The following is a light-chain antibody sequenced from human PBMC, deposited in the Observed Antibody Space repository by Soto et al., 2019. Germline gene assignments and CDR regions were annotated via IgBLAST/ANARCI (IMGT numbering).Light chain of an antibody. CDR2: GAS. Sequence: EIMVTQSPSTLSVSPGERATLSCRASQSISSDVAWYQQKPGQAPRLLIFGASSRATGIPDRFSGSGSGTVFTLTISRLEPEDFAVYYCQQYGRSRTFGQGTKV. J-gene: IGKJ1*01. V-gene: IGKV3-20*01. CDR1: QSISSD. CDR3: QQYGRSRT.